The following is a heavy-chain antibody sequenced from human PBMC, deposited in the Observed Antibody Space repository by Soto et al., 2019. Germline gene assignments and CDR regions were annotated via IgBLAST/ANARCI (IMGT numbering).Heavy chain of an antibody. CDR1: GFIVSDYW. V-gene: IGHV3-7*05. J-gene: IGHJ4*02. Sequence: EVQLVESGGGLVQPGGSLRLSCAASGFIVSDYWMRLVRQAPGKGLEWVGNIKQDGSEKNYVDSVKGRFTISRDNAKNTLYMQMNSLRAEDTAVYYCERSGGYSYGYPYFFDYWGQGTLVAVSS. CDR3: ERSGGYSYGYPYFFDY. D-gene: IGHD5-18*01. CDR2: IKQDGSEK.